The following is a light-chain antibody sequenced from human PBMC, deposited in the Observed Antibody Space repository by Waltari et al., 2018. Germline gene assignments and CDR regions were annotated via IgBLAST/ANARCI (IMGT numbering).Light chain of an antibody. CDR3: QQYYTTPLT. V-gene: IGKV1-39*01. CDR2: AAS. J-gene: IGKJ4*01. Sequence: DIQMTQSPSSLSASVGDIVTITCRPGQTVSSYLNWYQHKPGKAPMLLIYAASSLQSGVPSRFSGRRSGTEFTLTISSLQPDDFATYYCQQYYTTPLTFGGGTKVEI. CDR1: QTVSSY.